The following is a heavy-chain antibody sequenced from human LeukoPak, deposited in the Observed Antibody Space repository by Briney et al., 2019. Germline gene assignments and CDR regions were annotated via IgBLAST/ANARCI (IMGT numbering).Heavy chain of an antibody. J-gene: IGHJ4*02. D-gene: IGHD6-13*01. CDR2: IDYSGST. CDR3: ARHAGGIAAAGTRPFDY. CDR1: GASFSTTSYY. V-gene: IGHV4-39*01. Sequence: SETLSLTCTVSGASFSTTSYYWGWIRQPPGKGLEWIGGIDYSGSTYYNPSLRSRVTMSVDTSKNQFSLKLSSVTASDTAVYYCARHAGGIAAAGTRPFDYWGQGTLVTVSS.